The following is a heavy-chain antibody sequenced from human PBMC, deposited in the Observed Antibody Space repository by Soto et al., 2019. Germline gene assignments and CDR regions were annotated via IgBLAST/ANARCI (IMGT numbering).Heavy chain of an antibody. CDR2: IYPDDSDT. Sequence: GESLKISCQASGYSFSNFWIAWVRQMPGEGLEWPGIIYPDDSDTRYSPSFLGQVTISADKSIKTTYLQWSSLKASDTAIYFCARSVLVTSTMNYFDLWGEGTLVTVSS. V-gene: IGHV5-51*01. CDR1: GYSFSNFW. J-gene: IGHJ4*02. CDR3: ARSVLVTSTMNYFDL. D-gene: IGHD2-8*02.